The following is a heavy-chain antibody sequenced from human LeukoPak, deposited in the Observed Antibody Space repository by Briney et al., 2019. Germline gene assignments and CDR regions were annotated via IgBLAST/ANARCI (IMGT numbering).Heavy chain of an antibody. CDR1: GGSLSGYY. J-gene: IGHJ4*02. D-gene: IGHD2-15*01. CDR2: ISHSGFT. Sequence: SPSETLSLTCAVYGGSLSGYYWSWIRQPPGKGLEWIGDISHSGFTNYNPSLKSRVTISVDTSTNQFSLKLNSVTAADTAVYYCHGGVAATQIDYWGQGTLVTVSS. V-gene: IGHV4-34*01. CDR3: HGGVAATQIDY.